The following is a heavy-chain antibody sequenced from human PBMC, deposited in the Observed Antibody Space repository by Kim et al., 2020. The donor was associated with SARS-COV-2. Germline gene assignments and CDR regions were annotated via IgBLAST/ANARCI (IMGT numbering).Heavy chain of an antibody. V-gene: IGHV3-73*01. Sequence: GGSLRLSCAASGFTFSASAMHWVRQASGKGLEWVGRIRSKPNNYATSYAASVTGRFTIARDDSTNTVYLQMDSRKTDDTAVYFCSRHSGKHGDRGFDNWGQGTLVTGSS. CDR2: IRSKPNNYAT. CDR3: SRHSGKHGDRGFDN. CDR1: GFTFSASA. D-gene: IGHD4-17*01. J-gene: IGHJ4*02.